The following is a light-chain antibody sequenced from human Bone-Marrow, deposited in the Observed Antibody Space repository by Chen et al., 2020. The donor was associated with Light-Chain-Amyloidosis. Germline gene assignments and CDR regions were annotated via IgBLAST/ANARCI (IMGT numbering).Light chain of an antibody. CDR3: CSTAGRSTLV. J-gene: IGLJ2*01. Sequence: QSALTQPRSVSGSPGQSVTISCTGTSGDVGGYDVVSWYQQYPVKAPILIIYDVSKRPSGVPDRFSGSKSGNTASLTISGLQAADEADYYCCSTAGRSTLVFGGGTTLTVL. V-gene: IGLV2-11*02. CDR2: DVS. CDR1: SGDVGGYDV.